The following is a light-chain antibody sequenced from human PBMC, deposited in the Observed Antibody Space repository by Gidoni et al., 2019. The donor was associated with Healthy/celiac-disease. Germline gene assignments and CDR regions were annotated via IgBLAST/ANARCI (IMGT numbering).Light chain of an antibody. J-gene: IGKJ4*01. CDR3: QQYNRYLLT. Sequence: IQMTQSPSTLSASVGDRVTITCRASPSISSWLAWYQQKPGKAPMLLIYKASSLESGVPSRFSGSGSGTEFTLTISSLQHDDFATYYCQQYNRYLLTFGGGTKVEIK. V-gene: IGKV1-5*03. CDR2: KAS. CDR1: PSISSW.